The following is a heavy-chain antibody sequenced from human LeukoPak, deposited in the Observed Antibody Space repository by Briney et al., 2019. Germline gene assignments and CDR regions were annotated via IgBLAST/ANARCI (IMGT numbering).Heavy chain of an antibody. CDR2: IYYSGST. J-gene: IGHJ5*02. CDR3: ARGGTTVTPGLLWFDP. Sequence: SETLSLTCTVSGGSISSHYWSWIRQPPGKGLEWIGYIYYSGSTKYNPSLKSRVTISVDTSKNQFSLKLSSVTAADTAVYYCARGGTTVTPGLLWFDPWGQGTLVTVFS. CDR1: GGSISSHY. V-gene: IGHV4-59*11. D-gene: IGHD4-17*01.